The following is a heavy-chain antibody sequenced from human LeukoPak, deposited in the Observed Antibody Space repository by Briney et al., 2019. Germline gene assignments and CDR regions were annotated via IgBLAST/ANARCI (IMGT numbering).Heavy chain of an antibody. J-gene: IGHJ4*02. CDR2: IFGSGGSA. Sequence: PRGSLRLSCTAPGFTLKNYAMYSGRPAPRKGLEWVAGIFGSGGSAHYADSVKGRFTISRDNSKNTVYLQMDSLRGEDTAVYYCSKTTTGYSSGQYPGWPADHWGQGALVTVSS. CDR3: SKTTTGYSSGQYPGWPADH. D-gene: IGHD3-22*01. V-gene: IGHV3-23*01. CDR1: GFTLKNYA.